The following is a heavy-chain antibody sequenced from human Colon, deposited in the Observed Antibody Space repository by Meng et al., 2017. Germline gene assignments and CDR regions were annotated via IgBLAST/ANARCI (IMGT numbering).Heavy chain of an antibody. Sequence: QLKLRSLGPGLVKLSETLSLTCTVSGGSISNYYWSWIRQPPGKGLEWIGYIYYSGTTNYNPSLKSRVTISIDTSKNQFSLKLNSVTAADTAVYYCAGDSSGYNWLDPWGQGTLVTVSS. CDR3: AGDSSGYNWLDP. D-gene: IGHD6-19*01. CDR1: GGSISNYY. CDR2: IYYSGTT. V-gene: IGHV4-59*01. J-gene: IGHJ5*02.